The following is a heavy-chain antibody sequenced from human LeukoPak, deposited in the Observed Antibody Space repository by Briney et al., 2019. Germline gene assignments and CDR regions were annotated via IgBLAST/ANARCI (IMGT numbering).Heavy chain of an antibody. CDR1: GFTFSTYA. Sequence: GGSLRLSCAASGFTFSTYAMSWVRQAPGEGLQWVSGISNSGDSTYYLDSVKGRFTISRDNSKNTLHLQMSSLGADDTAVYFCAREGYSSGRAPVFDLWGRGTVVIVSS. CDR3: AREGYSSGRAPVFDL. CDR2: ISNSGDST. J-gene: IGHJ3*01. V-gene: IGHV3-23*01. D-gene: IGHD3-10*01.